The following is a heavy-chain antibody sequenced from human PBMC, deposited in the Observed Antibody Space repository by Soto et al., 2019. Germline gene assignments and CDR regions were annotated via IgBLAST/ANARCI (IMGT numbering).Heavy chain of an antibody. J-gene: IGHJ3*02. CDR1: GGSISNFY. D-gene: IGHD3-16*01. CDR3: ARTVLGPDLLADSFDI. CDR2: VYYTGST. Sequence: NPSETLSLTCTVSGGSISNFYWSWIRQPPGKGLEWIGYVYYTGSTSYNPSLKRRVTFSADSSRGQFSLRLNSVTAADTAVYYCARTVLGPDLLADSFDIWGQGTMVTVSS. V-gene: IGHV4-59*08.